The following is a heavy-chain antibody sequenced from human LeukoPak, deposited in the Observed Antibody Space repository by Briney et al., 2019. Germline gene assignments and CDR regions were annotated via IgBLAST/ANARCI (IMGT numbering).Heavy chain of an antibody. CDR2: IYYSGST. V-gene: IGHV4-39*01. Sequence: SETLSLTCTVSGGSISSSSYYWGWIRQPPGKGLEWIGSIYYSGSTYYNPSLKSRVTISVDTSKNQFSLKLSSVTAADTAVYYCARQRGGLLLIGPYWFDPWGQGTLVTVSS. J-gene: IGHJ5*02. D-gene: IGHD2-21*01. CDR3: ARQRGGLLLIGPYWFDP. CDR1: GGSISSSSYY.